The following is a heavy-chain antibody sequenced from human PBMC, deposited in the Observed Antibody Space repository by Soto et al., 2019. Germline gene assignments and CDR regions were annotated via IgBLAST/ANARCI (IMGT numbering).Heavy chain of an antibody. Sequence: QVQLVDSGGGVVQPGGSLRLSCAASGFTFSSYAMYWVRQAPGKGLEWMAFISHDGNNTYYADSVKGRFSISRDNSKNTLYLQMNSLRTEDTAMFYCARTRYYYDSTTYSDGQPADYWGLGTLVTVSS. J-gene: IGHJ4*02. CDR2: ISHDGNNT. CDR3: ARTRYYYDSTTYSDGQPADY. CDR1: GFTFSSYA. V-gene: IGHV3-30-3*01. D-gene: IGHD3-22*01.